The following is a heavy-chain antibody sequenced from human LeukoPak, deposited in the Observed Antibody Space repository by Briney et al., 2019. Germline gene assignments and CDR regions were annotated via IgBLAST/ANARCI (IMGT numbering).Heavy chain of an antibody. CDR1: GFTFTNFW. CDR2: IQTDGST. V-gene: IGHV3-74*01. CDR3: ARGLHWNDFNWFDS. D-gene: IGHD1-1*01. J-gene: IGHJ5*01. Sequence: GGSLRLSCAASGFTFTNFWMNWVRQTPGKGLMXXSRIQTDGSTRYAESVKGRFTISRDNAKNTVYLQMNTLSAEDTAIYYCARGLHWNDFNWFDSWGQGTLVTVSS.